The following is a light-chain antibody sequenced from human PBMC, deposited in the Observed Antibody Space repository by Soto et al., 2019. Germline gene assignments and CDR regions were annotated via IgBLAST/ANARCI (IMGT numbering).Light chain of an antibody. Sequence: DIQMTQSPSTLSASVGDRVTITCRVSQSISSYLAWYQQKPGKAPKLLIYKASSLESGVPSRFSGSGSGTEFTLTVNSLQPDDFATYYCQQYNSYSWTFGQGTKVEIK. CDR2: KAS. CDR1: QSISSY. J-gene: IGKJ1*01. CDR3: QQYNSYSWT. V-gene: IGKV1-5*03.